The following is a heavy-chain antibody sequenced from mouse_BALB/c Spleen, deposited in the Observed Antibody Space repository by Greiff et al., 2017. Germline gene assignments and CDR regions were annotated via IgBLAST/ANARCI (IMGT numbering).Heavy chain of an antibody. CDR1: GYAFSSYW. Sequence: QVQLQQSGAELVRPGSSVKISCKASGYAFSSYWMNWVKQRPGQGLEWIGQIYPGDGDTNYNGKFKGKATLTADKSSSTAYMQLSSLTSEDSAVYFCARPATGAMDYWGQGTSVTVSS. CDR3: ARPATGAMDY. CDR2: IYPGDGDT. D-gene: IGHD1-2*01. J-gene: IGHJ4*01. V-gene: IGHV1-80*01.